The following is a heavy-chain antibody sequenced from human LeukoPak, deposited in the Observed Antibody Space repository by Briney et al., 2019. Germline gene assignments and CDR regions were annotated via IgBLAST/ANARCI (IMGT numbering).Heavy chain of an antibody. J-gene: IGHJ4*02. CDR1: GFTFSSYW. V-gene: IGHV3-7*05. CDR2: IKTDGNEK. CDR3: ARDRNRLFDY. D-gene: IGHD1-14*01. Sequence: GGSLRLSCAVSGFTFSSYWMTWVRQAPGKGLEWVAQIKTDGNEKYYVDSVKGRFTISRDNAKNSLYLQLSSLRSEGTAVYYCARDRNRLFDYWGQGTLVTVSS.